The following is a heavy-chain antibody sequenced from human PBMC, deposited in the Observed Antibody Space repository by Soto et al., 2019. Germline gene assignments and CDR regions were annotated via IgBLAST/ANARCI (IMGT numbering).Heavy chain of an antibody. V-gene: IGHV3-74*01. D-gene: IGHD2-2*01. CDR2: INNDGSDT. CDR1: GLMFMNYC. Sequence: GESXRLACAASGLMFMNYCMHLFRQGPGKGLEWVSRINNDGSDTAYADSVKGRFTISRDNAKNMLYLQMISLRAEDTDVYYCERDYWSKNDISSWGQGTLVTVSS. J-gene: IGHJ5*02. CDR3: ERDYWSKNDISS.